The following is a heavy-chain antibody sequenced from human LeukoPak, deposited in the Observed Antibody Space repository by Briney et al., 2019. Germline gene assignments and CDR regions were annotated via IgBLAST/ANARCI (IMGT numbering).Heavy chain of an antibody. CDR1: GFTFSSYA. Sequence: HPGGSLRLSCAASGFTFSSYAMSWVRQAPGKGLEWVSGISGSDGSTNYADSVKGRFTISRENSKNTLYLQMNSLRAEDTAVYYCAKDGRIAAAPEFDYWGQGTLVTVSS. CDR3: AKDGRIAAAPEFDY. D-gene: IGHD6-13*01. J-gene: IGHJ4*02. V-gene: IGHV3-23*01. CDR2: ISGSDGST.